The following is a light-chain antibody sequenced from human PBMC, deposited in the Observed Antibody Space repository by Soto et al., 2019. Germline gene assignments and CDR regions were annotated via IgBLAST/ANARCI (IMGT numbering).Light chain of an antibody. V-gene: IGKV1-5*03. J-gene: IGKJ1*01. CDR1: QSVNDW. CDR3: QHYNSYSPAT. CDR2: KTS. Sequence: DIQMTQSPSTLSASVGDTVTITCRASQSVNDWLAWYQQKPGKAPNLLIYKTSTLESGVPSRFSGSGSGTEFTLTISSLQPDDFAAYYCQHYNSYSPATFGQGTKVEIK.